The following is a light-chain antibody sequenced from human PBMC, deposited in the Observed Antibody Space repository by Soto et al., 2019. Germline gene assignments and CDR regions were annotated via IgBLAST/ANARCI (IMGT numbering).Light chain of an antibody. CDR1: SSDVGSYNY. J-gene: IGLJ1*01. Sequence: QSVLTQPASVSGSPGQSITISCTGTSSDVGSYNYVSWYQQHPGIAPKLMIYEVSDRPSGISSRFSGSKSGNTASLTISGLQTEDEADYYCSSYTSSSTLFGTGTKV. CDR2: EVS. CDR3: SSYTSSSTL. V-gene: IGLV2-14*01.